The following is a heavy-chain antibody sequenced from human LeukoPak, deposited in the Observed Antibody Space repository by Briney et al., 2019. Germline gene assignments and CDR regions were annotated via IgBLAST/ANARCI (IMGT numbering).Heavy chain of an antibody. Sequence: TSVKVSFKASGFTFSSSAIQWVRQVRGQRLEWIGWIVVGSGNTNYAQKFQDRVTITKDMSTMTAYMELSSLRSEDTALYYCAAVFFSSTVPYFDHWAQGTLVTVSS. V-gene: IGHV1-58*02. CDR3: AAVFFSSTVPYFDH. CDR1: GFTFSSSA. CDR2: IVVGSGNT. D-gene: IGHD2-2*01. J-gene: IGHJ4*02.